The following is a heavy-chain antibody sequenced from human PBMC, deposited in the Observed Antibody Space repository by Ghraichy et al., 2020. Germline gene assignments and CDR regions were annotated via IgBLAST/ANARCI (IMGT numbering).Heavy chain of an antibody. CDR3: ARSTHDYGDSSVY. CDR2: ISYDGSNK. J-gene: IGHJ4*02. CDR1: GFTFSSYA. D-gene: IGHD4-17*01. Sequence: GGSLRLSCAASGFTFSSYAMHWVRQAPGKGLEWVAVISYDGSNKYYADSVKGRFTISRDNSKNTLYLQMNSLRAEDTAVYYCARSTHDYGDSSVYWGQGTLVTVSS. V-gene: IGHV3-30-3*01.